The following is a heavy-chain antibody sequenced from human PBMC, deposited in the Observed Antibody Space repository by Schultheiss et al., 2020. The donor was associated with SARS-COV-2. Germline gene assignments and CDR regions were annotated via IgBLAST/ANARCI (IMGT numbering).Heavy chain of an antibody. CDR3: ARDPGVTNEGSYYFDY. V-gene: IGHV1-2*06. Sequence: GESLKISCKASGYTFTSYAMHWVRQAPGQGLEWMGRINPNNGDTNYAQKFQGRVTMTRDTSFSTAYMELSRLSSDDTAVYYCARDPGVTNEGSYYFDYWGQGTLVTVSS. J-gene: IGHJ4*02. D-gene: IGHD2-8*01. CDR1: GYTFTSYA. CDR2: INPNNGDT.